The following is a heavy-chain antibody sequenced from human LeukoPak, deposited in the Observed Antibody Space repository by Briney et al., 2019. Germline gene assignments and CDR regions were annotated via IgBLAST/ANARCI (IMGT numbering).Heavy chain of an antibody. CDR2: IYPYSGDT. D-gene: IGHD6-6*01. CDR1: GYTFTGYY. CDR3: ARDRNSGSSLDI. V-gene: IGHV1-2*02. J-gene: IGHJ3*02. Sequence: ASVKVSCKASGYTFTGYYIHWVRQAPGQGLEWMGWIYPYSGDTNYAQNFQGRVTTTRDTSISTAYMELSSLKPDDTAVYYCARDRNSGSSLDIWGQGTMLTVSS.